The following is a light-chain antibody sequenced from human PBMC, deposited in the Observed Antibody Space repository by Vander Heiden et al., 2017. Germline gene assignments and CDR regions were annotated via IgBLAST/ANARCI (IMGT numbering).Light chain of an antibody. CDR2: DAS. Sequence: DIQMTQSPSSLSPSVGDRVTITCQASQDIDKYLNWYQQKPGKAPKLLIYDASNLGTGVPSRFSGGGSGTDFTLTISSLQPEDIATYYCQRSDHFPYTFGQGTRLEI. CDR3: QRSDHFPYT. CDR1: QDIDKY. V-gene: IGKV1-33*01. J-gene: IGKJ2*01.